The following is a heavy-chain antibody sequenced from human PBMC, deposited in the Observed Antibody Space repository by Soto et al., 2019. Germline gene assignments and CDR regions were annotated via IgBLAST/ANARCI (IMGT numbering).Heavy chain of an antibody. J-gene: IGHJ4*02. D-gene: IGHD6-13*01. CDR1: SDSVSNNSW. V-gene: IGHV4-4*02. CDR2: GYRTGST. Sequence: QVQLQESGPGLVNPSETLSLTCAVSSDSVSNNSWCGWFRQPPGTGMEWIVEGYRTGSTNYNPSLKSRVTVSMDKSKNLCSLRLFFVAAAETAVYYGARVNLAAAGEFDYWGQGALVTVSS. CDR3: ARVNLAAAGEFDY.